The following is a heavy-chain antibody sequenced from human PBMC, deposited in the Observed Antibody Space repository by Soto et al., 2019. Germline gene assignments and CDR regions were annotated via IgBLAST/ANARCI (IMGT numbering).Heavy chain of an antibody. CDR1: GFSFISYA. Sequence: DVQLLESGGGLVQPGKSLRLSCAASGFSFISYAMSWVRQVPGKRLEWVSSISDSGGRTFYAESVEGRFTISRDDSTSTLFLQMNSLRAEDTAIYYCTKGGVRFLEWLGYVWGQGTTVTVSS. CDR3: TKGGVRFLEWLGYV. V-gene: IGHV3-23*01. D-gene: IGHD3-3*01. CDR2: ISDSGGRT. J-gene: IGHJ6*02.